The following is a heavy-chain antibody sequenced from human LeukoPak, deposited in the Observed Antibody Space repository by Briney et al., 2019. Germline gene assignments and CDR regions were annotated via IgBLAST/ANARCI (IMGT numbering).Heavy chain of an antibody. J-gene: IGHJ4*02. CDR3: ATASYYDSSGLHLYYFDY. V-gene: IGHV1-24*01. CDR2: FDPEDGET. CDR1: GYTLTELS. Sequence: ASVKVSCKVSGYTLTELSMHWVRQAPGKGLEWMGGFDPEDGETIYAQKFQGRVTMTEDTSTDTAYMELSSLRSEDTAVYYCATASYYDSSGLHLYYFDYWGQETLVTVSS. D-gene: IGHD3-22*01.